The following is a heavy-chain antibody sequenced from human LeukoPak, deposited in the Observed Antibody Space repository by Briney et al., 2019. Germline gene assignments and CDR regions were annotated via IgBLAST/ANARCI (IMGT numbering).Heavy chain of an antibody. V-gene: IGHV4-4*02. Sequence: KPSRTLSLTCAVSGGSISSNNWWNWVRQSPGKGLEWIGDIYHSGNTNYNPSLKSRVTISVDKSKNHFSLRLNSVTAADTAVYYCATDLGGGGKWGQGTLVTVSS. CDR1: GGSISSNNW. CDR2: IYHSGNT. J-gene: IGHJ4*02. D-gene: IGHD3-16*01. CDR3: ATDLGGGGK.